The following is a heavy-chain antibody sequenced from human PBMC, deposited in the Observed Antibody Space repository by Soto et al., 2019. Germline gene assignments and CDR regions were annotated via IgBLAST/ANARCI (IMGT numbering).Heavy chain of an antibody. Sequence: PSETLSLTCSVSGGSINSGGYFWSWIRQHPGKGLECIGYIYHSGITYYNPSLKSRVTISVDTSKNEFSLQLRSVTAADTAVYFCACFHNTSPEWFDLWGQGTLVTFSS. V-gene: IGHV4-31*03. CDR3: ACFHNTSPEWFDL. CDR2: IYHSGIT. D-gene: IGHD1-20*01. J-gene: IGHJ5*02. CDR1: GGSINSGGYF.